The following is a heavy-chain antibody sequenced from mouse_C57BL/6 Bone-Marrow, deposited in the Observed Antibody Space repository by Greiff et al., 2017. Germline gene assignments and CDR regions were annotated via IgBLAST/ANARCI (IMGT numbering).Heavy chain of an antibody. CDR1: GYAFSSYW. CDR3: ARRGNDYGSSYRYYDMDY. D-gene: IGHD1-1*01. V-gene: IGHV1-80*01. Sequence: QVQLKQSGAELVKPGASVKISCKASGYAFSSYWMNWVKQRPGKGLEWIGQIYPGDVDINYNGKFKGKATLTADKSSSTAYMQLSSRTSEDSAVYVCARRGNDYGSSYRYYDMDYWGQGTSVTVSS. CDR2: IYPGDVDI. J-gene: IGHJ4*01.